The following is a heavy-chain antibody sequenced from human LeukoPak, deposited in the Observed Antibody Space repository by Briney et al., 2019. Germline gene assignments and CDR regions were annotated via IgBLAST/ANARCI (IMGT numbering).Heavy chain of an antibody. J-gene: IGHJ4*02. V-gene: IGHV4-59*08. D-gene: IGHD1-26*01. Sequence: PSETLSLTCTVSGGSISSYYWSWIRQPPGKGLEWIGYIYYSGSTNYNPSLKSRVTISVDTSKNQFSLKLSSVTAADTAVYYCARTAGIVGATTFDYWGQGTLVTVSS. CDR1: GGSISSYY. CDR3: ARTAGIVGATTFDY. CDR2: IYYSGST.